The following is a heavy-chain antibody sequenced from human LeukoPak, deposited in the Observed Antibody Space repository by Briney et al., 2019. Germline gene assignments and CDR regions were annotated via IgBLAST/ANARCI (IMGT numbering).Heavy chain of an antibody. CDR1: GFTFSGYY. D-gene: IGHD3-3*01. Sequence: PGGPLRLSCAASGFTFSGYYMSWIRQAPGKGLEWVSYISDNGSTIYYADSVQGRFTISRDNANNSLYLQMNSLRAEDTAVYYCARDITIFGVVAQTDVWGKGTTVTVSS. V-gene: IGHV3-11*01. CDR2: ISDNGSTI. J-gene: IGHJ6*04. CDR3: ARDITIFGVVAQTDV.